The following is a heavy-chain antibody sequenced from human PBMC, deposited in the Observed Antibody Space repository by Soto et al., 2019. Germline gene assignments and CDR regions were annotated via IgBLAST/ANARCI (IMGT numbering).Heavy chain of an antibody. CDR3: AKDMGIPRDTIFGVES. Sequence: GGSLRLSCAASGFTFDDYAMHRVRQAPGKGLEWVSGISWNSGSIGYADSVKGRFTISRDNAKNSLYLQMNSLRAEDTALYYCAKDMGIPRDTIFGVESWGQGTTVTVSS. J-gene: IGHJ6*02. V-gene: IGHV3-9*01. CDR1: GFTFDDYA. CDR2: ISWNSGSI. D-gene: IGHD3-3*01.